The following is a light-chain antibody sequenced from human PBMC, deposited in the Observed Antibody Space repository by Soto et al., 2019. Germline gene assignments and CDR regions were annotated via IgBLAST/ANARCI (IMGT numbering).Light chain of an antibody. Sequence: EIVLTQSTATLSLSPGERATLYYSDSQSVSSYLAWYQQKPGQAPRLLIYDAYNRATGIPPRFSGSGSGTDFTLTISSLEPEDFAVYYCQQRTNWPPWTVGQGTKVEIK. CDR2: DAY. J-gene: IGKJ1*01. CDR1: QSVSSY. CDR3: QQRTNWPPWT. V-gene: IGKV3-11*01.